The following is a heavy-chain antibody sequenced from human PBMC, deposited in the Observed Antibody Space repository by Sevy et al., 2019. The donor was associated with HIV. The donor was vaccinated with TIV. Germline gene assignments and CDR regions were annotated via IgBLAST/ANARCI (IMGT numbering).Heavy chain of an antibody. CDR3: AKGVSWLVLGGYFDY. J-gene: IGHJ4*02. Sequence: GESLKISCKASGYTFTSYYLHWVRQAPRQGLEWMGIINPSGGSTNYAQKFQGRVTMTRDTSTTTVYMELSSLRSEDTAVYYCAKGVSWLVLGGYFDYWGQGTPVTVSS. V-gene: IGHV1-46*01. CDR1: GYTFTSYY. D-gene: IGHD6-19*01. CDR2: INPSGGST.